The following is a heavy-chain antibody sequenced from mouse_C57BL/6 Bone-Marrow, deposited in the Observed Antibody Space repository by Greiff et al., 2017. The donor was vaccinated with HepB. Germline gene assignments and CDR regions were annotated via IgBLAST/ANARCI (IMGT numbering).Heavy chain of an antibody. CDR2: IDPSDSYT. D-gene: IGHD2-5*01. Sequence: QVQLQQPGAELVKPGASVKLSCKASGYTFTSYWMHWVKQRPGQGLEWIGEIDPSDSYTNYNQKFKGKSTLTVDKPSSTAYMQLSSLTSEDSAVYYCARSPYYSNYGAWFAYWGQGTLVTVSA. J-gene: IGHJ3*01. V-gene: IGHV1-69*01. CDR3: ARSPYYSNYGAWFAY. CDR1: GYTFTSYW.